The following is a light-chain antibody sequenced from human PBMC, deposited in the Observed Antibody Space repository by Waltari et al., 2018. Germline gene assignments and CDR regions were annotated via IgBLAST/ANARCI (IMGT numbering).Light chain of an antibody. CDR1: SSDVGGYNY. CDR2: DVS. J-gene: IGLJ3*02. V-gene: IGLV2-14*01. CDR3: SSYTSISTLV. Sequence: QSALTQPASVSGSPGQSITISCTGTSSDVGGYNYVSWFQQRPGRAPKLMIYDVSKRPSGVSNRFSGSKSGNAASLTISGLQAEDEADYYCSSYTSISTLVFGVGTKVTVL.